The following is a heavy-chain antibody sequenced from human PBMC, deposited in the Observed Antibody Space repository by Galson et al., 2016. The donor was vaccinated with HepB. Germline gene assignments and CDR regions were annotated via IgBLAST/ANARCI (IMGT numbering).Heavy chain of an antibody. CDR2: IGTAADT. V-gene: IGHV3-13*01. CDR1: GFTLSTYD. J-gene: IGHJ4*02. CDR3: ARGRWYGSGSHFNFYIDY. Sequence: SLRLSCAASGFTLSTYDMDWVRQAPGKGLEWASAIGTAADTFYSGSVKGRFTISRDNAKNSFYLQMNGLRAGDTAVYYCARGRWYGSGSHFNFYIDYWGQGTQVNVSS. D-gene: IGHD3-10*01.